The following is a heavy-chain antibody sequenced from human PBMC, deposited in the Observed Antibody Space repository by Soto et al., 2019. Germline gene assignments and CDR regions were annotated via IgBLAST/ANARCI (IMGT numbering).Heavy chain of an antibody. CDR1: GGSISSSSYY. J-gene: IGHJ4*02. CDR2: IYYSGST. V-gene: IGHV4-39*01. CDR3: ARHSPGPFAEQLEESSTPYYFDY. Sequence: TSETLSLTCTVSGGSISSSSYYWGWIRRPPGKGLERIGGIYYSGSTYYNPSLKSRVTISVDTSKNQFSLKLSSVTAADTAVYYCARHSPGPFAEQLEESSTPYYFDYWGQGTLVTVSS. D-gene: IGHD6-13*01.